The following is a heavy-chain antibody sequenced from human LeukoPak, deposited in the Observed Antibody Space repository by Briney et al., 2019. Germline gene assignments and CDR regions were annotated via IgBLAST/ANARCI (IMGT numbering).Heavy chain of an antibody. V-gene: IGHV4-59*11. CDR3: ARAYDSIAYYFDY. J-gene: IGHJ4*02. CDR2: IYYSGST. CDR1: GGSISSHF. D-gene: IGHD3-22*01. Sequence: SETLSLTCSVSGGSISSHFWSWIRQPPGKRLEWIGYIYYSGSTNYNPSLKSRVTISVATSKNQFSLKLSSVTAADTAVYYCARAYDSIAYYFDYWGQGTLVTVSS.